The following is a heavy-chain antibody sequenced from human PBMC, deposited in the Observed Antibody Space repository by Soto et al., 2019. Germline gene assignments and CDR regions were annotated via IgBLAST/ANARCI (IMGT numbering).Heavy chain of an antibody. CDR1: GFIFDIYS. J-gene: IGHJ6*02. D-gene: IGHD3-10*01. CDR3: ARDRGAASDIRYYYYGIDV. CDR2: ISSSSSYI. V-gene: IGHV3-21*01. Sequence: GGSLSLSCEASGFIFDIYSMTLVRQAPRRGVQWVSSISSSSSYIYYAESVEARLTISRDNAENSLYLQMGRLVADDTALYYCARDRGAASDIRYYYYGIDVWGQGTTVTVSS.